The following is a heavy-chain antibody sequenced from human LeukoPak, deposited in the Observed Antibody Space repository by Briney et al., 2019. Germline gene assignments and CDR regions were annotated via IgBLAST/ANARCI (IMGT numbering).Heavy chain of an antibody. V-gene: IGHV3-30*02. D-gene: IGHD6-6*01. CDR3: AKDSGSSSYFDY. CDR1: GFAFSGYG. Sequence: GGSLRLSCAASGFAFSGYGMHWVRQAPGKGLEWVAFIQFDGSNKYYADSVKGRFTISRDNSKNTLYLQMNSLRAEDTAVYYCAKDSGSSSYFDYWGQGTLVTVSS. J-gene: IGHJ4*02. CDR2: IQFDGSNK.